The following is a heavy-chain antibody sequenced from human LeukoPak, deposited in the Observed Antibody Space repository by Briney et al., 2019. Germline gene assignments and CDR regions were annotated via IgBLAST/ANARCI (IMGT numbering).Heavy chain of an antibody. D-gene: IGHD6-13*01. CDR2: IIPIFGTA. V-gene: IGHV1-69*13. CDR3: ARGDGYSSSWYRPGAYYFDY. CDR1: GGTFSSYA. Sequence: SVKVSCRASGGTFSSYAISWVRQAPGQGLEWMGGIIPIFGTANYAQKFQGRVTITADESTSTAYMELSSLRSEDTAVYYCARGDGYSSSWYRPGAYYFDYWGQGTLVTVSS. J-gene: IGHJ4*02.